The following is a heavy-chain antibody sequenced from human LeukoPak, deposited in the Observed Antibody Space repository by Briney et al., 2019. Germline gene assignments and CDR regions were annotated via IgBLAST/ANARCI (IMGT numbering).Heavy chain of an antibody. V-gene: IGHV4-59*01. CDR1: GGSISSYY. J-gene: IGHJ4*02. Sequence: SETLSLTCTVSGGSISSYYWSWIRQPPGKGLEWIGYIYYSGSTNYNPSLKSRVTISVDTSKNQFSLKLSSVTAADTAVYYCARDVPGYHIVVYWGQGTLVTVSS. D-gene: IGHD2-2*01. CDR3: ARDVPGYHIVVY. CDR2: IYYSGST.